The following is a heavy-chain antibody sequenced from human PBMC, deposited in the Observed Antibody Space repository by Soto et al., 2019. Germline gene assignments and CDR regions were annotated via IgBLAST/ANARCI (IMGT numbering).Heavy chain of an antibody. J-gene: IGHJ4*02. CDR2: ISSSSSYI. V-gene: IGHV3-21*01. CDR1: GFTFSSHS. D-gene: IGHD6-25*01. CDR3: ARLDRGSLDY. Sequence: EVQLVESGGGLVKPGGSLRLSCAASGFTFSSHSMNWVRQAPGKGLEWVSSISSSSSYIYCADSVKGRFTISRDNAKNLVYLQMNSLRAEDTAVYYCARLDRGSLDYWGRGTLVTVSS.